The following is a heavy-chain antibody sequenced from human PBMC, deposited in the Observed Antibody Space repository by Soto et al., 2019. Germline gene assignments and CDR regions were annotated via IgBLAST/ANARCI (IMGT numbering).Heavy chain of an antibody. J-gene: IGHJ3*02. D-gene: IGHD5-12*01. Sequence: HVPLVQSVAEVKKPGASLKVSCKASGYTFISYGVSWVRQAPGKGLEWLGWISPYNGNTNYAQKFQGRITMTTDTSTSTVYMDLRSLRTDDTAVYYCARDQTKWLTDAFDIWGQGTRVVVSS. V-gene: IGHV1-18*01. CDR3: ARDQTKWLTDAFDI. CDR1: GYTFISYG. CDR2: ISPYNGNT.